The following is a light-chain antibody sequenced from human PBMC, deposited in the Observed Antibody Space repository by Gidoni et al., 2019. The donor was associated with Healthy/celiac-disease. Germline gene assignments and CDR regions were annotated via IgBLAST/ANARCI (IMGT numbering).Light chain of an antibody. J-gene: IGLJ2*01. CDR3: SSYTSSSTFHVV. V-gene: IGLV2-14*01. CDR1: SSDVGGYNY. Sequence: QSALTQPASVSGSPGQSITISCTGTSSDVGGYNYVSWYQQHQGKAPKLMIYEVSNRPSGVSNRFSGSKSGNTASLTISGLQSEDEADYYCSSYTSSSTFHVVFGGGTKLTVL. CDR2: EVS.